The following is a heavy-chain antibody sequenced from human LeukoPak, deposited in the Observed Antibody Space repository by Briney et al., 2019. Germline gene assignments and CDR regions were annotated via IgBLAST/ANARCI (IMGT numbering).Heavy chain of an antibody. CDR2: ISGSGGST. V-gene: IGHV3-23*01. D-gene: IGHD6-13*01. J-gene: IGHJ4*02. CDR1: GFIFSSYA. CDR3: ATLSDAIAAAGTRNY. Sequence: GGSLRLSCAASGFIFSSYAMSWVRQAPGKGLEWVSVISGSGGSTNYTDSVNGRFTISRDNSKNMLHLQMSSLRAEDTAVYYCATLSDAIAAAGTRNYWGQGTLVTVSS.